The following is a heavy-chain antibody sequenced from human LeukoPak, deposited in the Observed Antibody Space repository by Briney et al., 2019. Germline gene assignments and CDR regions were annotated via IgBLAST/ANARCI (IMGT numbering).Heavy chain of an antibody. CDR1: GGSISSYF. J-gene: IGHJ6*03. CDR2: IFYTGST. CDR3: ARNLGNYYDSSGYYNQLYYYYMDV. D-gene: IGHD3-22*01. Sequence: SETLSLTCTVSGGSISSYFWSWIRQPPGKGLKWIGYIFYTGSTNYNPSLKNRVTISVDTSKNQFSLRLSSVTAADAAVYYCARNLGNYYDSSGYYNQLYYYYMDVWGKGTTATVSS. V-gene: IGHV4-59*01.